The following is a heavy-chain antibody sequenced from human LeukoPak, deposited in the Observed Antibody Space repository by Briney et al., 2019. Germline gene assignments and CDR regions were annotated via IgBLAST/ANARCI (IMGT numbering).Heavy chain of an antibody. Sequence: KPSETLSLTCTVSGVSISDYYWSWIRQPPGKGLEWIGYVSYTGNTNYNPSLKSRVTISADTSKNQFSLKLSSVTAADRAMYYCAGTIFGVVYFYYYYMDVWGKGTTVTVSS. CDR2: VSYTGNT. D-gene: IGHD3-3*01. CDR3: AGTIFGVVYFYYYYMDV. V-gene: IGHV4-59*01. CDR1: GVSISDYY. J-gene: IGHJ6*03.